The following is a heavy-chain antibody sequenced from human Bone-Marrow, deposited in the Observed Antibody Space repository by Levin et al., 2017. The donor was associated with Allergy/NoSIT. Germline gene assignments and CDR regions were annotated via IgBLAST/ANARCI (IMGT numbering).Heavy chain of an antibody. CDR2: IWYDGSNK. CDR3: ARDFVLRAVVVAALPGAFDI. J-gene: IGHJ3*02. V-gene: IGHV3-33*01. D-gene: IGHD2-15*01. CDR1: GFTFSSYG. Sequence: GGSLRLSCAASGFTFSSYGMHWVRQAPGKGLEWVAVIWYDGSNKYYADSVKGRFTISRDNSKNTLYLQMNSLRAEDTAVYYCARDFVLRAVVVAALPGAFDIWGQGTMVTVSS.